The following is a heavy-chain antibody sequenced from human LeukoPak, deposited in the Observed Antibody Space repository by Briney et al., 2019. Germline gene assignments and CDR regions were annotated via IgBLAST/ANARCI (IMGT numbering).Heavy chain of an antibody. J-gene: IGHJ4*02. CDR1: GGSISSSSYY. D-gene: IGHD2-21*01. CDR2: IYYSGST. Sequence: SSETLSLTCTVSGGSISSSSYYWGWIRQPPGKGLEWIGSIYYSGSTYYNPSLKSRVTISVDTSKNQFSLKLSSVTAADTAVYYCARSEINYSRVPLDWGQGTLVTVSS. V-gene: IGHV4-39*07. CDR3: ARSEINYSRVPLD.